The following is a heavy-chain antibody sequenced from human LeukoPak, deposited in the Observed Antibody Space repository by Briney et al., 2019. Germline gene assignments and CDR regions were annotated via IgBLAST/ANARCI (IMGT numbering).Heavy chain of an antibody. CDR2: IYHSGST. D-gene: IGHD3-3*01. J-gene: IGHJ3*02. V-gene: IGHV4-38-2*02. CDR1: GYSISSGYY. CDR3: ARFGVAFDI. Sequence: PSETLSLTYTVSGYSISSGYYWGWIRQPPGKGLEWIGSIYHSGSTYYNPSLKSRVTISVDTSKNQFSLKLSSVTAADTAVYYCARFGVAFDIWGQGTMVTVSS.